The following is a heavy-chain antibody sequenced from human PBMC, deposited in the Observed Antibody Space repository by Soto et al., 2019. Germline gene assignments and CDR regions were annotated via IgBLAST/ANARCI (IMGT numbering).Heavy chain of an antibody. V-gene: IGHV3-66*01. CDR2: IYSGGST. CDR3: ARGPFFDFWSGYFDY. Sequence: EVQLVESEGGLVQPGGSLRLSCAASGFTVSSNYMSWVRQAPGKGLEWVSVIYSGGSTYYADSVKGRFTISRDNSKNTLYLQMNSLRSEDTAVYYCARGPFFDFWSGYFDYWGQGTLVTVSS. D-gene: IGHD3-3*01. CDR1: GFTVSSNY. J-gene: IGHJ4*02.